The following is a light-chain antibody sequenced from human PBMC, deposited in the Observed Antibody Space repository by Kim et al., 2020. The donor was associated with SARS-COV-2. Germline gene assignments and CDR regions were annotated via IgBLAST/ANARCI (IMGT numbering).Light chain of an antibody. CDR3: QQNGYSPFT. J-gene: IGKJ2*01. CDR2: DAS. V-gene: IGKV3-20*01. Sequence: WAPGERATLSCRASQSVSSTYLAWYQQRPGQAPRLLIYDASSRATGIPDRFSGSGSGTDFTLTISRLEPEDFAVYYCQQNGYSPFTFGQGTKLEI. CDR1: QSVSSTY.